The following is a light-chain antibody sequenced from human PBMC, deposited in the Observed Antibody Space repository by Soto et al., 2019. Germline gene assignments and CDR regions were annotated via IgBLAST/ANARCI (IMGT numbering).Light chain of an antibody. J-gene: IGKJ5*01. Sequence: EIVMTQSPATLSVSPGERATLSCRASQSVRSDLVWYQQKPGQAPRLLIYGASTRATGIPARFSGSGSGTDFTLTISSLEPEDCAVYYCQQRSNWPITFGQGTRLEIK. V-gene: IGKV3-11*01. CDR2: GAS. CDR3: QQRSNWPIT. CDR1: QSVRSD.